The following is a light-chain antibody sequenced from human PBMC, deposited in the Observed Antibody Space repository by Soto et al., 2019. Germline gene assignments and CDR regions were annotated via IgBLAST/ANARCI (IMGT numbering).Light chain of an antibody. J-gene: IGKJ5*01. Sequence: DIQLTQSPSFLSASVGDRVTITSRASQGISSYLAWYQQKPGKAPKLLIYAASTLQSGVPSRFSGSGSGTEFTLTISSLQPEDFATYYCQQLNSYPPEITFGQGTRLEIK. V-gene: IGKV1-9*01. CDR2: AAS. CDR1: QGISSY. CDR3: QQLNSYPPEIT.